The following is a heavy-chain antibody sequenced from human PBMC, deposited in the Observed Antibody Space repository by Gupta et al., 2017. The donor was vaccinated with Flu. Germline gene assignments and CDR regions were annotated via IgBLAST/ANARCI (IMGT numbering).Heavy chain of an antibody. CDR3: AAGVVVAAHYYYYYGMDV. CDR2: IVVGSGNT. Sequence: QMQLVQSGPEVKKPGTSVKVSCKASGFTFTSSAMQWVRQARGQRLEWIGWIVVGSGNTNYAQKFQERVTITRDMSTSTAYMELSSLRSEDTAVYYCAAGVVVAAHYYYYYGMDVWGQGTTVTVSS. J-gene: IGHJ6*02. V-gene: IGHV1-58*02. D-gene: IGHD2-15*01. CDR1: GFTFTSSA.